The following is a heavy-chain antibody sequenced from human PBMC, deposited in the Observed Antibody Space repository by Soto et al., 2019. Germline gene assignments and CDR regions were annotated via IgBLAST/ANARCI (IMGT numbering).Heavy chain of an antibody. J-gene: IGHJ6*02. D-gene: IGHD2-21*02. V-gene: IGHV4-31*03. CDR2: IYYSGST. CDR3: ARAKHIVVVTAIPRYYYYGMDV. Sequence: SETLSLTCTVSGGSISSGGYYWSWIRQHPGKGLEWIGYIYYSGSTYYNPSLKSRVTISVDTSKNQFSLKLSSETAADTAVYYCARAKHIVVVTAIPRYYYYGMDVWGQGTTVTVPS. CDR1: GGSISSGGYY.